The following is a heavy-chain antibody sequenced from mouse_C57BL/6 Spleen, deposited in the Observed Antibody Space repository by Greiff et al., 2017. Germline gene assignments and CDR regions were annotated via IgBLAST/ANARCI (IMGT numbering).Heavy chain of an antibody. CDR2: IDPANGNT. CDR3: ASNPYYYDSGFDY. Sequence: VQLQQSVAELVRPGASVKLSCTASGFNIKNTYMHWVKQRPEQGLEWIGRIDPANGNTKYAPKFQGKATIPADTSSNTAYLQLSSLTSEDTAIYYCASNPYYYDSGFDYWGKGTTLTVSS. CDR1: GFNIKNTY. V-gene: IGHV14-3*01. J-gene: IGHJ2*01. D-gene: IGHD1-1*01.